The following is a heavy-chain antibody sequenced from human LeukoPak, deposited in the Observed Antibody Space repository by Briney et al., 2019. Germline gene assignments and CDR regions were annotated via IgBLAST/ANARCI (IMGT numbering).Heavy chain of an antibody. CDR3: AKGPITEGTQDFDL. V-gene: IGHV3-74*01. D-gene: IGHD1-20*01. CDR1: GFTFSSYW. CDR2: INSDGSTA. Sequence: GGSLRLSCAASGFTFSSYWMHWVRHAPGQGLVRVSRINSDGSTATYADSVKGRFTISRDNAKNTLYLQMYSLRAEDTAVYYCAKGPITEGTQDFDLWGRGTLVTVSS. J-gene: IGHJ2*01.